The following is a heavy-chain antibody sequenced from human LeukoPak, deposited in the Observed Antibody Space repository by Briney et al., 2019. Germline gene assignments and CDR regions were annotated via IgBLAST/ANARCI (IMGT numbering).Heavy chain of an antibody. CDR3: AKVPTRKALGDYFTPLWYFEL. Sequence: GGSLRLSCAASGFTFSSYVMSWVREAPGKGLEWDSAISGSGGSTYYADSVKGRFTISRDNSKNTLYLQMNSLRAEDTAVYYCAKVPTRKALGDYFTPLWYFELWGRGTLVTVSS. CDR2: ISGSGGST. CDR1: GFTFSSYV. V-gene: IGHV3-23*01. D-gene: IGHD4-17*01. J-gene: IGHJ2*01.